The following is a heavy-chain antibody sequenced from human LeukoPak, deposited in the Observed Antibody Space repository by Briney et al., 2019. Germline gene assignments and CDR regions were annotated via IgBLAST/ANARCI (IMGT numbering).Heavy chain of an antibody. Sequence: SVKVSCKASGGTFSSYAISWVRQAPGQGLEWMGGIIPIFGTANYALKFRGRVTITADESTSTAYMELSSLRSEDTAVYYCASGPSRCSSTSCYARLGYFQHWGQGTLVTVSS. V-gene: IGHV1-69*01. CDR2: IIPIFGTA. D-gene: IGHD2-2*01. J-gene: IGHJ1*01. CDR3: ASGPSRCSSTSCYARLGYFQH. CDR1: GGTFSSYA.